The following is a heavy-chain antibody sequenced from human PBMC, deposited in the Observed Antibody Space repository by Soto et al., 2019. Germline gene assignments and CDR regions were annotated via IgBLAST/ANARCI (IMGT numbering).Heavy chain of an antibody. CDR1: GYTFTTFG. CDR3: ATDSPITIFPMDS. CDR2: ISAYNGNT. D-gene: IGHD3-9*01. Sequence: QVQLVQSGAEVKKPGASVKVSCKASGYTFTTFGISWVRQAPGQGLEWMGWISAYNGNTNYAQKFQGRVTMTTDTSTSTAYMELTSLRSDDTAVFYCATDSPITIFPMDSWGQGTLVTVSS. V-gene: IGHV1-18*01. J-gene: IGHJ4*02.